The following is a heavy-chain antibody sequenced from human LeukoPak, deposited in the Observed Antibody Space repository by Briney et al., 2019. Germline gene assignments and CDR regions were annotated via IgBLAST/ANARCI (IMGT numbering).Heavy chain of an antibody. CDR3: ASFRYSYGEFDY. CDR1: GGSISSGDYY. D-gene: IGHD5-18*01. J-gene: IGHJ4*02. CDR2: IYYSGST. Sequence: SETPSLTCTVSGGSISSGDYYWSWIRQPPGKGLEWIGYIYYSGSTYYNPSLKSRVTISVDTSKNQFSLKLSSVTAADTAVYYCASFRYSYGEFDYWGQGTLVTVSS. V-gene: IGHV4-30-4*01.